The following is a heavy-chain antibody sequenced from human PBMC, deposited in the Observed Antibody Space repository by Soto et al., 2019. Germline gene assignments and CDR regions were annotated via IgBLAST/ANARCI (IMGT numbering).Heavy chain of an antibody. D-gene: IGHD3-9*01. V-gene: IGHV4-61*01. CDR1: GGSVSSGSHY. CDR3: ARGPYYDILTGYYPHFDY. J-gene: IGHJ4*02. CDR2: IYYSGST. Sequence: SETLSLTCTVSGGSVSSGSHYWSWIRQPPGKGLEWIGYIYYSGSTNYNPSLKSRVTISVDTSKNQFSLKLSSATAADTAVYYCARGPYYDILTGYYPHFDYWGQGTLVTVSS.